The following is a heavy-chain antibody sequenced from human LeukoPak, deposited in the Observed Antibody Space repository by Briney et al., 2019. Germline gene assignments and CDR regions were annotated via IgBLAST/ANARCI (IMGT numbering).Heavy chain of an antibody. Sequence: NPSETLSLTCTVSGGSISSYYWSWIRQPPGKGLEWIGHIYYSGSTNYNPSLKSRVTISVDTSKDQFSLKQSSVTAADTAVYYCARGILTGPIYAFDIWGQGTMVTVSS. D-gene: IGHD3-9*01. J-gene: IGHJ3*02. CDR1: GGSISSYY. V-gene: IGHV4-59*01. CDR2: IYYSGST. CDR3: ARGILTGPIYAFDI.